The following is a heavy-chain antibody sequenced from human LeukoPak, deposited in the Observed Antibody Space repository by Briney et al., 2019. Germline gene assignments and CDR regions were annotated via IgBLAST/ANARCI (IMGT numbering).Heavy chain of an antibody. CDR3: ARQGFGAVSADY. J-gene: IGHJ4*02. Sequence: SETLSLTCTVSGGSISSYYWSWIRQPPGKGLEWIGYVYYTGSTNYNPSLKSRVTIPVDTSKNQFSLKLSSVTAADTAVYYCARQGFGAVSADYWGQGTLVTVSS. V-gene: IGHV4-59*08. D-gene: IGHD6-19*01. CDR2: VYYTGST. CDR1: GGSISSYY.